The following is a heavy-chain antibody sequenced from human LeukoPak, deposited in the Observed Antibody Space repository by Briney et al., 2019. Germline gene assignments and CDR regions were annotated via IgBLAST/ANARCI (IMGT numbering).Heavy chain of an antibody. CDR1: GFTFSSYA. Sequence: GGSLRLSCAASGFTFSSYAMSWVRQAPGKGLEGVSAISGSGGSTYYADSVKGRFTISRDNSKNTLYLQMNSLRAEDTAVYYCAKKSTMIVVYDAFDIWGQGTMVTVSS. CDR2: ISGSGGST. J-gene: IGHJ3*02. V-gene: IGHV3-23*01. CDR3: AKKSTMIVVYDAFDI. D-gene: IGHD3-22*01.